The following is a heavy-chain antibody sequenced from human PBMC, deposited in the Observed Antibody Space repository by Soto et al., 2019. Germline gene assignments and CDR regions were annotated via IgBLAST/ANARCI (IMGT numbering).Heavy chain of an antibody. Sequence: SETVSLTXTVSGGSITTGGYYWSWIRQLPGKGLEWIGHRYYSESTYYNPSLKSRVSISLDTSKNQFSLKLSFVTAADTAMYYCPRTKCSGGSCYSWSLDYWGQGTPVTVSS. CDR2: RYYSEST. J-gene: IGHJ4*02. CDR1: GGSITTGGYY. D-gene: IGHD2-15*01. CDR3: PRTKCSGGSCYSWSLDY. V-gene: IGHV4-31*02.